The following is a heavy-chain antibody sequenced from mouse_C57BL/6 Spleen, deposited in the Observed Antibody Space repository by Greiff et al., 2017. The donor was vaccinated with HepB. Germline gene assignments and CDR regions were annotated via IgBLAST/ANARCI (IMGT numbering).Heavy chain of an antibody. CDR3: AREDYSNSYALDN. CDR1: GYAFSSSW. Sequence: VQLQQSGPELVKPGASVKISCKASGYAFSSSWMNWVKQRPGKGLEWIGRIYPGDGDTNYNGKFKGKATLTADKTSSTAYMQLSSLTSEDSAVYFCAREDYSNSYALDNWGQGTSLTVSS. J-gene: IGHJ4*01. V-gene: IGHV1-82*01. D-gene: IGHD2-5*01. CDR2: IYPGDGDT.